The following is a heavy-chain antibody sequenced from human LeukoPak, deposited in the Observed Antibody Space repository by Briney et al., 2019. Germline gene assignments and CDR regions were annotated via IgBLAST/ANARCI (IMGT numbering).Heavy chain of an antibody. CDR3: ARRRKTRIVVVPAAAWFDY. CDR2: IYHSGST. CDR1: GYSISSGYY. Sequence: SETLSLTCTVSGYSISSGYYWGWIRQPPGKGLEWIGSIYHSGSTYYNPSLKSRVTISVDTSKNQFSLKLSSVPAADTAAYYCARRRKTRIVVVPAAAWFDYWGQGTLVTVSS. V-gene: IGHV4-38-2*02. D-gene: IGHD2-2*01. J-gene: IGHJ4*02.